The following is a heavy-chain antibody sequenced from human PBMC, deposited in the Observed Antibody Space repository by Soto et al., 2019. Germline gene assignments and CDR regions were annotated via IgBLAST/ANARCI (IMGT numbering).Heavy chain of an antibody. CDR1: GGSISSGGYY. V-gene: IGHV4-31*03. D-gene: IGHD3-9*01. CDR3: ARTNVLRYFDWFLGFDY. Sequence: QVQLQESGPGLVKPSQTLSLTCTVSGGSISSGGYYWSWIRQHPGKGLEWIGYIYYSGSTYYNPSLKGRVTISVDTSKNQFSLKLSSVTAADTAVYYCARTNVLRYFDWFLGFDYWGQGTLVTVSS. CDR2: IYYSGST. J-gene: IGHJ4*02.